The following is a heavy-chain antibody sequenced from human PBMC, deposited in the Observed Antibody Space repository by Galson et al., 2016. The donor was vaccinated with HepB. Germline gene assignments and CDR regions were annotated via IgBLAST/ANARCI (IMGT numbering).Heavy chain of an antibody. CDR1: GVSVNSDAYH. V-gene: IGHV4-61*08. CDR3: GTDLVGHGGTGY. Sequence: SETLSLTCSVSGVSVNSDAYHWSWIRQSPGKGLEWLGHSYHTWHLNDKLRGRVSMSIDTAKNQFSLSLTSLTAADAAVYYCGTDLVGHGGTGYWGQGTLVTVAS. D-gene: IGHD1-26*01. CDR2: SYHTWHL. J-gene: IGHJ4*02.